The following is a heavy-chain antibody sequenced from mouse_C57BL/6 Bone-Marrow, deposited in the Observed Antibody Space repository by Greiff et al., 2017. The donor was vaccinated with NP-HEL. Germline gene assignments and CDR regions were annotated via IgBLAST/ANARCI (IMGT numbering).Heavy chain of an antibody. J-gene: IGHJ2*01. D-gene: IGHD1-1*01. CDR3: ARELLLYFDY. CDR1: GYTFTSYG. Sequence: QVQLQQSGAELARPGASVKLSCKASGYTFTSYGISWVKQRTGQGLEWIGEIYPRSGNTYYNEKFKGKATLTADKSSSTAYMELRSLTSEDSAVYVGARELLLYFDYWGQGTTLTVSS. CDR2: IYPRSGNT. V-gene: IGHV1-81*01.